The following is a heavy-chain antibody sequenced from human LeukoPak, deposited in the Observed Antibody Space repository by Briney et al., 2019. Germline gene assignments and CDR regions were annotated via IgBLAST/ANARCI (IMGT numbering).Heavy chain of an antibody. V-gene: IGHV1-69*05. Sequence: SVKVSCKASGGTFSSYAISWVRQAPGQGLEWMGGVIPIFGTANYAQKFQGRVTITTDEYTSTTYMELSSLRSEDTAVYYCARVWVDRWLQSRYYFDYWGQGTLVTVSS. CDR2: VIPIFGTA. CDR3: ARVWVDRWLQSRYYFDY. D-gene: IGHD5-24*01. J-gene: IGHJ4*02. CDR1: GGTFSSYA.